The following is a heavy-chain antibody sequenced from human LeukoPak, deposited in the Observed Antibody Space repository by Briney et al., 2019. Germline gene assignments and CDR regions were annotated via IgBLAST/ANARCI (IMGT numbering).Heavy chain of an antibody. V-gene: IGHV3-21*01. D-gene: IGHD2-21*02. CDR3: ARDWGDGFDY. Sequence: ETLSLTCTVSGVSISSSNSYWGWIRQPPGKGLEWVSSISSSSSYIYYADSVKGRFTISRDNAKNSLYLQMNSLRAEDTAVYFCARDWGDGFDYWGQGTLVTVSS. CDR1: GVSISSSN. CDR2: ISSSSSYI. J-gene: IGHJ4*02.